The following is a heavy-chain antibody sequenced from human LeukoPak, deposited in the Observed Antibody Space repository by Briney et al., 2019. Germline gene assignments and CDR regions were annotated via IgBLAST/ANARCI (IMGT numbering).Heavy chain of an antibody. V-gene: IGHV4-59*01. J-gene: IGHJ4*02. CDR1: GGSISSYY. D-gene: IGHD3-9*01. Sequence: SETLSLTCTVSGGSISSYYWSWIRQPPGKGLEWIGYIYYSGSTNYNPSLKSRVTISVDTSKNQFSLKLSSVTAADTAVYYCARRALYYDILTGYYNYFDYWGQGTLVTVSS. CDR2: IYYSGST. CDR3: ARRALYYDILTGYYNYFDY.